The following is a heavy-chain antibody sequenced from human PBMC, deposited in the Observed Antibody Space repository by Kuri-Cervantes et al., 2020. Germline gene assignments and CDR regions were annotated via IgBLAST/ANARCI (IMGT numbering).Heavy chain of an antibody. CDR1: GFTFSSYA. CDR2: ISYDGSNK. J-gene: IGHJ4*02. D-gene: IGHD6-13*01. CDR3: ARLGIAAAGTPDDY. Sequence: GESLKISCAASGFTFSSYAMHWVRQASGKGLEWVAVISYDGSNKYYADSVKGRFTISRDNSKNTLYLQMNSLRAEDTAVYYCARLGIAAAGTPDDYWGQGTLVTVSS. V-gene: IGHV3-30-3*01.